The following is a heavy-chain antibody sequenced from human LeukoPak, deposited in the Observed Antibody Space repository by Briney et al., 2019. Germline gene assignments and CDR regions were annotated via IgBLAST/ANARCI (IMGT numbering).Heavy chain of an antibody. CDR3: ARGGYSSSWYLVGMNV. J-gene: IGHJ6*02. V-gene: IGHV1-8*02. CDR2: MNPNSGNT. CDR1: GYTFTSYG. D-gene: IGHD6-13*01. Sequence: GASVKVSCKASGYTFTSYGISWVRQATGQGLEWMGWMNPNSGNTGYAQKFQGRVTMTRNTSISTAYMELSSLRSEDTAVYYCARGGYSSSWYLVGMNVWGQGTTVTVSS.